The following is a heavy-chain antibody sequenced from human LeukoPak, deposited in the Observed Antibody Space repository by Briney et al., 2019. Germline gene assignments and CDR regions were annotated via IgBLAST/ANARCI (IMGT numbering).Heavy chain of an antibody. CDR2: IYYSGST. CDR3: ARRPTGDPKFDY. J-gene: IGHJ4*02. D-gene: IGHD7-27*01. CDR1: GGSISTYY. V-gene: IGHV4-59*08. Sequence: SETLSLTCTVSGGSISTYYWSWIRQPPGKGLEWIGYIYYSGSTNYNPSLKSRVTISVDTSKNQFSLKLSSVTAADTAVYYCARRPTGDPKFDYWGQGTLVTVSS.